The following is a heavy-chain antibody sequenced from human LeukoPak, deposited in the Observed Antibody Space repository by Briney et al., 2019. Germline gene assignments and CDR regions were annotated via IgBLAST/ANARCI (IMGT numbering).Heavy chain of an antibody. D-gene: IGHD3-22*01. CDR3: ARDRYYDSSGLDY. J-gene: IGHJ4*02. CDR2: IKQDGSEK. CDR1: GGSFSGYY. Sequence: ETLSLTCAVYGGSFSGYYWSWVRQAPGKGLEWVANIKQDGSEKYYVDSVKGRFTISRDNAKNSLYLQMNSLRAEDTAVYYCARDRYYDSSGLDYWGQGTLVTVSS. V-gene: IGHV3-7*01.